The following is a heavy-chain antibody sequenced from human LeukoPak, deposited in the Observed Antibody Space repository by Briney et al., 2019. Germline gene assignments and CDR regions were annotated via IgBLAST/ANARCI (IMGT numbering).Heavy chain of an antibody. D-gene: IGHD2-2*01. CDR1: GYIFTSYW. CDR3: ARRRYCSSTSCRRYFDY. Sequence: GESLKISCKGSGYIFTSYWIGWVRQMPGKGLEWMGIIYPGDSDTRYSPSFQGQVTISADKSISTAYLQWSSLKASDTAMYYCARRRYCSSTSCRRYFDYWGQGTLVTVSS. V-gene: IGHV5-51*01. CDR2: IYPGDSDT. J-gene: IGHJ4*02.